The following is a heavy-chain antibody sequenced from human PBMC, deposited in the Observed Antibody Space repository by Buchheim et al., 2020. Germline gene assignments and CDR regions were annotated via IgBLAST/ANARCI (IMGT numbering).Heavy chain of an antibody. J-gene: IGHJ1*01. D-gene: IGHD3-22*01. V-gene: IGHV3-7*01. CDR2: IKQDGSEK. CDR3: ARARPDSRYYYVGYFQH. Sequence: EVQLVESGGGLVQPGGSLRLSCAASGFTFSSYWMSWVRQAPGKGLEWVANIKQDGSEKYYVDSVKGRFTISRDHATNSLYLQMNSLRAEDTAVYYCARARPDSRYYYVGYFQHWGQGTL. CDR1: GFTFSSYW.